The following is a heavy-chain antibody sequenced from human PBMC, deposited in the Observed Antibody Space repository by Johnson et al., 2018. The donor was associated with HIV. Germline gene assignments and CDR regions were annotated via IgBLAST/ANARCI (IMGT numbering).Heavy chain of an antibody. CDR2: ISSSGSTM. J-gene: IGHJ3*02. CDR3: ARLTTSADGGAFDI. V-gene: IGHV3-11*04. CDR1: GFIFSHDW. Sequence: QVQLVESGGGLVQPGGSLRLSCAASGFIFSHDWMSWVRQAPGKGLEWVSYISSSGSTMYYADSVKGRFTLSRDNAKNSLYLQMNSLRAEDTAVYYCARLTTSADGGAFDIWGQGTMVTVSS. D-gene: IGHD1-14*01.